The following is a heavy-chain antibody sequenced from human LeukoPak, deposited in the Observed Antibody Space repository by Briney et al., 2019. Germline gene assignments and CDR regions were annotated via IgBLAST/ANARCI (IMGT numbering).Heavy chain of an antibody. Sequence: SETLSLTCTVSGYSISSGYYWGWIRQPPGKGLEWIGIIYHSGRTDYNPSLKSRVTISEDTSKNQLPLKLSSVTAADTAVYYCARAFRGIFGVFEAFDIWGQGTMVTVSS. CDR1: GYSISSGYY. V-gene: IGHV4-38-2*02. D-gene: IGHD3-3*01. CDR3: ARAFRGIFGVFEAFDI. CDR2: IYHSGRT. J-gene: IGHJ3*02.